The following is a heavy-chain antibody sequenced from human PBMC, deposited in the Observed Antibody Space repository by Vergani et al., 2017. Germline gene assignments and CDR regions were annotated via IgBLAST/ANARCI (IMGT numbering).Heavy chain of an antibody. CDR1: GFSLSTSGVG. V-gene: IGHV2-5*02. CDR3: AHFTPGGLTGDEASWXFDL. J-gene: IGHJ2*01. D-gene: IGHD7-27*01. Sequence: QITLKESGPTLVKPTQTLTLTCTFSGFSLSTSGVGVGWIRQPPGKALEWLALIYWDDDKRYSPSLKSRLTITKDTSKNQVVLTMTNMDPVDTATYYCAHFTPGGLTGDEASWXFDLWGRGTLVTVSS. CDR2: IYWDDDK.